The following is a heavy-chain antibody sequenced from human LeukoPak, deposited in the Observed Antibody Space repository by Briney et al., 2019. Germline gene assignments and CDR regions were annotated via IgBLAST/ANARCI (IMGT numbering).Heavy chain of an antibody. V-gene: IGHV3-7*01. CDR2: IRQDGGDK. CDR3: ATSPVYSYGHPYYFDY. CDR1: GFTFSSYW. Sequence: GGSLRLSCAASGFTFSSYWMTWVRQAPGKGLEWVANIRQDGGDKYYVDSVKGRFTISRDNAESSLFLQMNSLRAEDTAVYYCATSPVYSYGHPYYFDYWGQGTLVTVSS. D-gene: IGHD5-18*01. J-gene: IGHJ4*02.